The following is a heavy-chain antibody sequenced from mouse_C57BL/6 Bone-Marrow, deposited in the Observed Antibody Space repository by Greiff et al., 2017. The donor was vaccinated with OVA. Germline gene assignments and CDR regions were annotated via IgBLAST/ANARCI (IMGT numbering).Heavy chain of an antibody. Sequence: EVHLVESGTVLVRPGASVKMSCTTSGYTFTSYWMHWVKQRPGQGLEWIGAIYPENSDTSYNPKFKGKANLTAATSASTAFMELSSLTNEDAAVYYCVYNGYFAYWGQGTLVTVSA. CDR3: VYNGYFAY. CDR2: IYPENSDT. CDR1: GYTFTSYW. V-gene: IGHV1-5*01. J-gene: IGHJ3*01. D-gene: IGHD2-3*01.